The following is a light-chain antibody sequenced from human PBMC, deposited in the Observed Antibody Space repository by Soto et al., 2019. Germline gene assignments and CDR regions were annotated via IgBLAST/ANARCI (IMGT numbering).Light chain of an antibody. CDR1: SKYVGGYNL. J-gene: IGLJ2*01. V-gene: IGLV2-23*02. Sequence: QSALTQPASVSGSPGQSITISCTGTSKYVGGYNLVSWFQQYPGKAPKVVIYDVINRPSGVSNRFSGSKSGNTASLTISGLQADDEADYYCASATANGTLVFGGGTKVTVL. CDR3: ASATANGTLV. CDR2: DVI.